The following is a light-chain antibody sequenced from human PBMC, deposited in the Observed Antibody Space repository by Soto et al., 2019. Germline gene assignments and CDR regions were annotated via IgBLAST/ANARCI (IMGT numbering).Light chain of an antibody. CDR3: SSYSISTAYL. V-gene: IGLV2-14*01. Sequence: QSALTQPASVSGSPGQSITISCTGTSSDVGGYDYVSWYQLHLGKAPKLMVFEVSNRPSGVSYRFSGSKSGNTASLTISGLQAEDEADYFCSSYSISTAYLFGTGTKVTVL. J-gene: IGLJ1*01. CDR1: SSDVGGYDY. CDR2: EVS.